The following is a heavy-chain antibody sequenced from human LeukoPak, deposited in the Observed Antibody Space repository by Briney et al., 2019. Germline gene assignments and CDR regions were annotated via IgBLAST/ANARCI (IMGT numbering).Heavy chain of an antibody. J-gene: IGHJ4*02. CDR2: ISGSGGST. V-gene: IGHV3-23*01. Sequence: GGSLRLSCAPSGFTFSSYAMSWVRQAPGKGLEWVSAISGSGGSTYYADSVKGRFTISRDNSKNTLYLQMNSLRAEDTAVYYCAKNSAYSYGYYFDYWGQGTLVTVSS. CDR1: GFTFSSYA. CDR3: AKNSAYSYGYYFDY. D-gene: IGHD5-18*01.